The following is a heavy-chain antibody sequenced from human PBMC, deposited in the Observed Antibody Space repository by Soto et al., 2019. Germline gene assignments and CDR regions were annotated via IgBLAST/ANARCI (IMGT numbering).Heavy chain of an antibody. CDR1: GYTFTGYY. V-gene: IGHV1-2*04. CDR3: AREQLVHYYYYGMDV. J-gene: IGHJ6*02. D-gene: IGHD6-6*01. CDR2: INPNSGGT. Sequence: ASVKVSCKASGYTFTGYYMHWVRQAPGQGLEWMGWINPNSGGTNYAQKFQGWVTMTRDTSISTAYMELSRLRPDDTAVYYCAREQLVHYYYYGMDVWGQGTTVTVSS.